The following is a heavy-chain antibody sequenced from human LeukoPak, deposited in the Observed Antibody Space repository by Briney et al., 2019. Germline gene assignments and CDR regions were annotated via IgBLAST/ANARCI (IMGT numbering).Heavy chain of an antibody. CDR2: IYYGGGT. CDR1: GASIGSYF. V-gene: IGHV4-59*01. D-gene: IGHD4-17*01. CDR3: ARERGDYDSDNWFDS. J-gene: IGHJ5*01. Sequence: SETLSLTYTVSGASIGSYFWSWIRQPPGKGLEWIGYIYYGGGTKYNPSFESRITISVDTSKNRISLNLTSVTASDTAIYYCARERGDYDSDNWFDSWGQGTLVTVSS.